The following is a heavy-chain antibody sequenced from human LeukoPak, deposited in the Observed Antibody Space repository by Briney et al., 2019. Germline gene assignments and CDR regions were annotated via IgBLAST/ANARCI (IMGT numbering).Heavy chain of an antibody. CDR1: GGSISSGSDY. CDR2: IYTSGST. CDR3: ARETIAVAGTGGLDY. Sequence: SETLSLTCTVSGGSISSGSDYWSWVRQPAGKGLEWIGRIYTSGSTNYNPSLRSRVTISVDTSKNQFSLKLSSVTAADTAVYYCARETIAVAGTGGLDYWGQGTLVTVSS. J-gene: IGHJ4*02. D-gene: IGHD6-19*01. V-gene: IGHV4-61*02.